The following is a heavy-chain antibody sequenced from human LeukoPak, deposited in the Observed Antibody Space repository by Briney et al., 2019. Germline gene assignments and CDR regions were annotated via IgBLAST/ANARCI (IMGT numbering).Heavy chain of an antibody. CDR3: ARDSPPQYASSSAGFDY. CDR2: IYYRGNT. D-gene: IGHD6-6*01. CDR1: GDSIRNYY. J-gene: IGHJ4*02. Sequence: SETLSLTCTVSGDSIRNYYWSWIRQPPGKGLEWIGYIYYRGNTNYNPSLKSRVIISIDTSKNQFSLRMSSVTAADTAVYFCARDSPPQYASSSAGFDYWGQGTLVTVSS. V-gene: IGHV4-59*01.